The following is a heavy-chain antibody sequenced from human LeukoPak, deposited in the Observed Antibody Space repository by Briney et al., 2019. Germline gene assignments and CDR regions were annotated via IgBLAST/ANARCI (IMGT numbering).Heavy chain of an antibody. D-gene: IGHD3-22*01. CDR3: TTYYYDSSGYPVVVDY. CDR2: IKSKTDGGTT. J-gene: IGHJ4*02. CDR1: GFTFSNAW. V-gene: IGHV3-15*01. Sequence: PGGSLRLSCAASGFTFSNAWMSWVRQAPGKGLEWVGRIKSKTDGGTTDYAAPVKGRFTISRDDSKSIAYLQMNSLKTEDTAVYYCTTYYYDSSGYPVVVDYWGQGTLVTVSS.